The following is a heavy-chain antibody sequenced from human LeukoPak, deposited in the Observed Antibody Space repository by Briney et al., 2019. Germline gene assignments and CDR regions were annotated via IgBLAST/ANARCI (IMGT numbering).Heavy chain of an antibody. CDR3: ARGLGSSFRSRYGSGSYYRFDY. V-gene: IGHV1-8*01. CDR1: GYTFTSYD. Sequence: ASVKVSCKASGYTFTSYDINWVRQAPGQGLEWMGWINPNSGGTNYAQKFQGRVTMTRNTSISTAYMELSSLRSEDTAVYYCARGLGSSFRSRYGSGSYYRFDYWGQGTLVTVSS. J-gene: IGHJ4*02. D-gene: IGHD3-10*01. CDR2: INPNSGGT.